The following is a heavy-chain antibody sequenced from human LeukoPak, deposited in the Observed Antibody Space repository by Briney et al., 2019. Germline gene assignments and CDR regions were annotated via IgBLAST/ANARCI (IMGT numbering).Heavy chain of an antibody. V-gene: IGHV1-69*13. CDR3: ARDRGYYDSSGYYYSG. Sequence: GASVKVSCKASGGTFSSYAISWVRQAPGQGLEWMGGIIPIFGTANYAQKFQGRVTITADESTSTAYMELSSLRSEDTAVYYCARDRGYYDSSGYYYSGWGQGTLVTVSS. D-gene: IGHD3-22*01. J-gene: IGHJ4*02. CDR1: GGTFSSYA. CDR2: IIPIFGTA.